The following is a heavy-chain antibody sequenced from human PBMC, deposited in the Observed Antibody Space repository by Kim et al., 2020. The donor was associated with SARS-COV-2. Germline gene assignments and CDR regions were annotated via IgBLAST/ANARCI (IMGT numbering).Heavy chain of an antibody. CDR3: ARGKGVYCGGEGTPLDY. J-gene: IGHJ4*02. CDR2: ISTDGSGT. CDR1: GFIFSSYA. D-gene: IGHD2-21*01. Sequence: GGSLRLSCAASGFIFSSYAMHWVRQAPGKGLEYVSAISTDGSGTYYADSVKGRFTISRDNFKNTVYLQMGSLRAEDMAVYYCARGKGVYCGGEGTPLDYWGQGTLVVVSS. V-gene: IGHV3-64*02.